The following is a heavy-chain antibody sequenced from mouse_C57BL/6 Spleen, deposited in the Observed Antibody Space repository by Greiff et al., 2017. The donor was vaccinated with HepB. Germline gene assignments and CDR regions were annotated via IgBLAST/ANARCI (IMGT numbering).Heavy chain of an antibody. CDR1: GYSITSGYY. J-gene: IGHJ1*03. Sequence: EVQLQESGPGLVKPSQSLSLTCSVTGYSITSGYYWNWIRQFPGNKLEWMGYISYDGSNNYNPSLKNRISITRDTSKNQFFLKLNSVTTEDTATYYCARARITTGVAPYWYFDVWGTGTTVTVSS. V-gene: IGHV3-6*01. CDR2: ISYDGSN. D-gene: IGHD1-1*01. CDR3: ARARITTGVAPYWYFDV.